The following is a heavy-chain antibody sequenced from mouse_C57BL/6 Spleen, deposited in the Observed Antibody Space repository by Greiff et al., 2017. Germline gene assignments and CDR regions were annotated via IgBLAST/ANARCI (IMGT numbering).Heavy chain of an antibody. CDR2: IWGGGST. Sequence: VKLQESGPGLVAPSQSLSITCTVSGFSLTSYGVDWVRQPPGQGLEWLGVIWGGGSTNYNSALMSSLSISKDNSASKVFLKMNSVQTEDTAVYYCTKHGGYENYAMDYWGQGTSVTVSS. D-gene: IGHD2-2*01. V-gene: IGHV2-9*01. CDR1: GFSLTSYG. CDR3: TKHGGYENYAMDY. J-gene: IGHJ4*01.